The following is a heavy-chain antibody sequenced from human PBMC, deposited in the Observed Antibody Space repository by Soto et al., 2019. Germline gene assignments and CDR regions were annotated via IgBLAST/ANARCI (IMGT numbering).Heavy chain of an antibody. Sequence: PGGSLRLSCAASGFTFSSYSMNWVRQAPGKGLEWVSYISSSSSTIYYADSVKGRFTISRDNAKNSLYLQMNSLRDEDTAVYYCARDTEEYYYDSSGYYDGPGIDYWGQGT. D-gene: IGHD3-22*01. CDR1: GFTFSSYS. CDR2: ISSSSSTI. J-gene: IGHJ4*02. V-gene: IGHV3-48*02. CDR3: ARDTEEYYYDSSGYYDGPGIDY.